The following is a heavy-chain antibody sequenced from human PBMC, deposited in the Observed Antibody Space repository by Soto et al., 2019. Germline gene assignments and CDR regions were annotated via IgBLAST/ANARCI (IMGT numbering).Heavy chain of an antibody. J-gene: IGHJ4*01. CDR1: GYTFTIYS. CDR3: ATGDYYDIHDY. D-gene: IGHD3-22*01. Sequence: ASVKVSCKASGYTFTIYSMHWVLQAPGQRLEWMGWINAGNGNRKYSQKFQGRVTITRDTSASTAYMDLSSLRSEDTAVYYCATGDYYDIHDYWRHGTLVTDSS. CDR2: INAGNGNR. V-gene: IGHV1-3*01.